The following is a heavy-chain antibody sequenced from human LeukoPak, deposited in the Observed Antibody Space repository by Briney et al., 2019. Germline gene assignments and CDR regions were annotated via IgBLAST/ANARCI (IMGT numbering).Heavy chain of an antibody. CDR3: AKDRRSDTHYFDY. CDR2: ISGSGGST. D-gene: IGHD5-18*01. CDR1: GFTFSSYA. V-gene: IGHV3-23*01. Sequence: GGSLRLSCAGSGFTFSSYAMSWVRQAPGKGLEWVSAISGSGGSTYYADSVKGRFTISRDNSKNTLYLQMNSLRAEDTAVYYCAKDRRSDTHYFDYWGQGTLVTVSS. J-gene: IGHJ4*02.